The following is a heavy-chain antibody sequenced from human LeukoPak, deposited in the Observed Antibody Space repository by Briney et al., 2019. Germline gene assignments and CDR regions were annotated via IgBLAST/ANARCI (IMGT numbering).Heavy chain of an antibody. CDR2: ISYSGST. D-gene: IGHD5-24*01. V-gene: IGHV4-59*01. J-gene: IGHJ6*03. CDR1: GGSISSYY. CDR3: ARDLEDGYNYFNPKPPSFYMDV. Sequence: SETLSLTCTVSGGSISSYYWTWIRQPPGKGLEWIGYISYSGSTNYNPSLKSRITISLDTSKNQFSLKLSSVTAADTALYYCARDLEDGYNYFNPKPPSFYMDVWGKGTTVTVSS.